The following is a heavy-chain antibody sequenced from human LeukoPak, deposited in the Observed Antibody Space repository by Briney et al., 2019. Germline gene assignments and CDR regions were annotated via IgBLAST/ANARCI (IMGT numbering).Heavy chain of an antibody. CDR2: IIPIFGTA. Sequence: SVKVSCKAFGGTFSSYAITWVRQAPGQGLEWMGGIIPIFGTANYAQKFQGRVTISADESTSTAYMELSSLRSEDTAVYYCARGRRGAVAGPYLDYWGQGTLVTVSS. D-gene: IGHD6-19*01. CDR1: GGTFSSYA. V-gene: IGHV1-69*01. J-gene: IGHJ4*02. CDR3: ARGRRGAVAGPYLDY.